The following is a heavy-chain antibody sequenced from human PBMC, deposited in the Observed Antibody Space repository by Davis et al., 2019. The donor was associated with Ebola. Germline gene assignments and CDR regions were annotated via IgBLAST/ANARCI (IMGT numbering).Heavy chain of an antibody. Sequence: GESLKISCAASGFTFSSYAMSWVRQAPGKGLEWVSAISGSGGSTYYADSVKGRFTISRDNAKNSLYLQMNSLRAEDTAVYYCAKVETGRWGQGTLVTVSS. CDR3: AKVETGR. CDR1: GFTFSSYA. J-gene: IGHJ4*02. CDR2: ISGSGGST. V-gene: IGHV3-23*01. D-gene: IGHD5-24*01.